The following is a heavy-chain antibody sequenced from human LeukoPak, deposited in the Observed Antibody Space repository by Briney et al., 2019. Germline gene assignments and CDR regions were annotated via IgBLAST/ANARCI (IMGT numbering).Heavy chain of an antibody. D-gene: IGHD1-26*01. CDR1: GYSISSGNY. V-gene: IGHV4-38-2*02. CDR3: ARVPQYSGSYIDAFDI. J-gene: IGHJ3*02. CDR2: IYHSGST. Sequence: PSETLSLTCTVSGYSISSGNYCGWIRQPPGKGLEWIGSIYHSGSTYYNPSLKSRVTISVDTSKNQFSLKLSSVTAADTAVYYCARVPQYSGSYIDAFDIWGQGTMVTVSS.